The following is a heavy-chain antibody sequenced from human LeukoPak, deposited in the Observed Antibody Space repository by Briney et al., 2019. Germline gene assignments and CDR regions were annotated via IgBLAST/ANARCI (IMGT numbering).Heavy chain of an antibody. CDR1: GGTFSSYA. J-gene: IGHJ6*03. D-gene: IGHD5-18*01. CDR3: ARNPGYSYGLGGYYMDV. Sequence: SVKVSCKASGGTFSSYAISWVRQAPGQGLKWMGGIIPIFGTANYAQKFQGRVTITADKSTSTAYMELSSLRSEDTAVYYCARNPGYSYGLGGYYMDVWGKGTTVTVSS. V-gene: IGHV1-69*06. CDR2: IIPIFGTA.